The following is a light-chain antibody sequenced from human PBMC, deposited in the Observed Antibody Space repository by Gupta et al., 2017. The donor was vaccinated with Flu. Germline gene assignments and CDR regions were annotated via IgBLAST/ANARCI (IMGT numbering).Light chain of an antibody. Sequence: SSLSASVGDRVTITCRASQTISSYVNWYQQKPGEAPKLLIYAASIWQSGVPSRFSGTGSGTYVTLTINSLQPEDFATYYCQQSYNTPTWTFGQGTKVEIK. CDR2: AAS. V-gene: IGKV1-39*01. CDR3: QQSYNTPTWT. J-gene: IGKJ1*01. CDR1: QTISSY.